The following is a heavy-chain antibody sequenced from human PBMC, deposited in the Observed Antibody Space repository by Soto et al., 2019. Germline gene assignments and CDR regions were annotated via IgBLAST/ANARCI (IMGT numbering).Heavy chain of an antibody. Sequence: GASVKVSCKASGYTFTSYAMHWVRQAPGQRLEWMGWINAGNGNTKYSQKFQGRVTITRDTSASTAYMELSSLRSEDTAVYYCARDRHDYDFWSGYYTGDYRFDPWGQGTLVTVSS. CDR1: GYTFTSYA. V-gene: IGHV1-3*01. CDR3: ARDRHDYDFWSGYYTGDYRFDP. J-gene: IGHJ5*02. D-gene: IGHD3-3*01. CDR2: INAGNGNT.